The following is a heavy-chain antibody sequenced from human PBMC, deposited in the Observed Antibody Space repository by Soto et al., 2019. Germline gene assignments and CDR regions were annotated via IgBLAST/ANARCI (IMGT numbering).Heavy chain of an antibody. V-gene: IGHV4-59*02. J-gene: IGHJ4*02. D-gene: IGHD2-2*01. Sequence: ASETLSLTCTVSGASVNNDYWTWIRQSAGKGLECIGYISYSGTINYNPSFRSRVSMLLDTSKNQFYLRLSSVAAADTAMYYCARPRTFCSDTSCYEFDYWGQGTLVTVSS. CDR3: ARPRTFCSDTSCYEFDY. CDR1: GASVNNDY. CDR2: ISYSGTI.